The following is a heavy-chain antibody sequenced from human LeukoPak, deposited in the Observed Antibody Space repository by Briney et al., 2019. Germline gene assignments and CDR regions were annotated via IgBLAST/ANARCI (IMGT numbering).Heavy chain of an antibody. D-gene: IGHD2-2*01. J-gene: IGHJ6*02. CDR3: ARAPAVVVPAATKGMVGYYYYGMDV. CDR2: IYHSGST. CDR1: GGSISSGGYS. V-gene: IGHV4-30-2*01. Sequence: SETLSLTCAVSGGSISSGGYSWSWIRQPPGKGLEWIGYIYHSGSTYYNPSLKSRVTISVDRSKNQFSLKLSSVTAADTAVYYCARAPAVVVPAATKGMVGYYYYGMDVWGQGTTVTVSS.